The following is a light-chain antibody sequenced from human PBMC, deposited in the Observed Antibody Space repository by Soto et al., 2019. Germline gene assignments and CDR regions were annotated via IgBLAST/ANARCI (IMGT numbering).Light chain of an antibody. CDR2: ATS. J-gene: IGKJ4*01. CDR3: QQATISQLT. V-gene: IGKV1-12*01. CDR1: QAISAW. Sequence: DIQMTQSPSSVSASVGDRVTITCRASQAISAWLAWYQQKPGKAPNLLIYATSSLQAGVPSRFSGGGSGTECTLTISSLQPEDFATYYCQQATISQLTFGGGTKVEIK.